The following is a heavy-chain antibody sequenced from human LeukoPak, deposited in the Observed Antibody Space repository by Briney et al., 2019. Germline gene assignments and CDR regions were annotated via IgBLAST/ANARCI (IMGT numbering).Heavy chain of an antibody. V-gene: IGHV5-51*01. CDR1: GYSFTNYW. CDR2: NYPGYSDN. CDR3: ATQSSSWYQAYDY. Sequence: GESLKISCKGSGYSFTNYWIGLVRPVPGEGLGLVGINYPGYSDNRYSPSFQGQGTISANKSICTAYLQWSSLKASDAAMYYCATQSSSWYQAYDYCGQGTLVAVSS. J-gene: IGHJ4*02. D-gene: IGHD6-13*01.